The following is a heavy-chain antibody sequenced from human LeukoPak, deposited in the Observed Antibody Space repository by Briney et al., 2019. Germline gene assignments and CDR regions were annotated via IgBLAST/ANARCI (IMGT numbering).Heavy chain of an antibody. J-gene: IGHJ6*03. CDR1: GFTFSSYA. Sequence: PGGSLRLSCAASGFTFSSYAMGWVRQAPGKGLEWVSPISGSGDSTYYADSVKGRFTISRDNSKNTLHLQMNSLRAEDTAVYYCAKLTCSGGSCYPLTYYYMDVWGKGTAVTASS. V-gene: IGHV3-23*01. CDR2: ISGSGDST. D-gene: IGHD2-15*01. CDR3: AKLTCSGGSCYPLTYYYMDV.